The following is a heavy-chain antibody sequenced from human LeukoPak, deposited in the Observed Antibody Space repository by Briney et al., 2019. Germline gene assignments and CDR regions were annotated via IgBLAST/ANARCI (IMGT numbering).Heavy chain of an antibody. Sequence: GGSLRLSCAASGFTFDDYAMRWVRQAPGKGLEWVSGISWNSGSIGYADSVKGRFTISRDNAKNSLYLQMNSLRAEDTALYYCAKFSYDSSGYDFDYWGQGALVTVSS. V-gene: IGHV3-9*01. D-gene: IGHD3-22*01. CDR2: ISWNSGSI. CDR1: GFTFDDYA. J-gene: IGHJ4*02. CDR3: AKFSYDSSGYDFDY.